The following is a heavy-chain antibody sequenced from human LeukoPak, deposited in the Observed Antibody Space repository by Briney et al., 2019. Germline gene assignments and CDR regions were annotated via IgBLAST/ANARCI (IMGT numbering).Heavy chain of an antibody. CDR3: AKAHCSGGSCYSAGNLYFDY. CDR1: GFTFSSYE. J-gene: IGHJ4*02. Sequence: PGGSLRLSCAASGFTFSSYEMNWVRQAPGKGLEWVSYISSSGSTIYYADSVKGRFTISRDNAKNSLYLQMNSLRAEDTAVYYCAKAHCSGGSCYSAGNLYFDYWGQGTLVTVSS. CDR2: ISSSGSTI. V-gene: IGHV3-48*03. D-gene: IGHD2-15*01.